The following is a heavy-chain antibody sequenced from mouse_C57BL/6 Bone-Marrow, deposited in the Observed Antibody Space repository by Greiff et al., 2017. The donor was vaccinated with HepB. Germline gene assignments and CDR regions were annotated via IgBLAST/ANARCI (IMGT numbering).Heavy chain of an antibody. Sequence: QVQLQQSGAELVKPGASVKVSCKASGYTFTSYWMHWVKQRPGQGLEWIGRIHPSDSDTNYNQKFKGKATLTVDKSSSTAYMQLSSLTSGDSAVYYCAIWGLTAWFAYWGWGTLVTVSA. J-gene: IGHJ3*01. V-gene: IGHV1-74*01. D-gene: IGHD2-4*01. CDR1: GYTFTSYW. CDR3: AIWGLTAWFAY. CDR2: IHPSDSDT.